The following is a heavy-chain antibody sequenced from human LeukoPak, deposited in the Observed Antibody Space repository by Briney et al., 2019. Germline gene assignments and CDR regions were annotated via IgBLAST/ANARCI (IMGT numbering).Heavy chain of an antibody. CDR1: GGSISSSSYY. D-gene: IGHD2-21*01. V-gene: IGHV4-39*01. CDR2: IYYSGST. J-gene: IGHJ5*02. CDR3: ARHVAASVWFDP. Sequence: SETLSLTCTVSGGSISSSSYYWGWIRQPPGKGLEWIGSIYYSGSTYYNPSLKSRVTISVDTSKNKFSLKLNSVTAADTAVYYCARHVAASVWFDPWGQGTLVTVSS.